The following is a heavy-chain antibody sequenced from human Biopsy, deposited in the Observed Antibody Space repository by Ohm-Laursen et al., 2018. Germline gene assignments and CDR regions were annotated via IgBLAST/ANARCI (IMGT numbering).Heavy chain of an antibody. J-gene: IGHJ6*02. V-gene: IGHV1-2*02. Sequence: SVKVSCKASGYTFAGYYLHWVRQAPGHGLEWMGWINPNSGNANYAQSFQGRLTVTRDTSISTAYMELTSLTFADTAIYYCARVPAYPSIDGYYGLDLWGQGTTVIVSS. CDR3: ARVPAYPSIDGYYGLDL. D-gene: IGHD3-9*01. CDR2: INPNSGNA. CDR1: GYTFAGYY.